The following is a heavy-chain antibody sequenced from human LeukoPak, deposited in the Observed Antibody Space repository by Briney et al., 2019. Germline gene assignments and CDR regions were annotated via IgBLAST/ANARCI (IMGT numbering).Heavy chain of an antibody. J-gene: IGHJ4*02. D-gene: IGHD6-13*01. CDR1: GGSISSGGYY. CDR2: IYYSGST. CDR3: AREGGAAAGNPIDY. Sequence: SETLSLTCTVSGGSISSGGYYWSWIRQHPGEGLEWIGYIYYSGSTYYNPSLKSRVTISVDTSKNQFSLKLSSVTAADTAVYYCAREGGAAAGNPIDYWGQGTLVTVSS. V-gene: IGHV4-31*03.